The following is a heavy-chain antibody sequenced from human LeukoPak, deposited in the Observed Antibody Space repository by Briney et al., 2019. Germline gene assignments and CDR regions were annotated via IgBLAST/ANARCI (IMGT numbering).Heavy chain of an antibody. CDR3: ARDSAYYNDSRGYYPKEFDP. Sequence: SETLSLTCTGYTGSINSNYWRWIRPPPGKGLVGSGYIYYSGSTNYNPSLKSRVTISVDTSKNQFSLKMSSVTAADTAVYYCARDSAYYNDSRGYYPKEFDPWGQRTLVTASS. CDR2: IYYSGST. D-gene: IGHD3-22*01. J-gene: IGHJ5*02. V-gene: IGHV4-59*01. CDR1: TGSINSNY.